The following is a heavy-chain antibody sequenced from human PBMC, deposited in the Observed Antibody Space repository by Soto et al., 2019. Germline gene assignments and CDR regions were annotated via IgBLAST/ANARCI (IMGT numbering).Heavy chain of an antibody. Sequence: PVGSLRLSCAASGFTFSNAWMSWVRQAPGKGLEWVGRIKSKTDGGTTDYAAPVKGRFTISRDDSKSTLYLQMNSLKTEDTAVYYCTTDANPYYYDLYYFDYWGQGTLVTVSS. J-gene: IGHJ4*02. CDR3: TTDANPYYYDLYYFDY. CDR1: GFTFSNAW. D-gene: IGHD3-22*01. CDR2: IKSKTDGGTT. V-gene: IGHV3-15*01.